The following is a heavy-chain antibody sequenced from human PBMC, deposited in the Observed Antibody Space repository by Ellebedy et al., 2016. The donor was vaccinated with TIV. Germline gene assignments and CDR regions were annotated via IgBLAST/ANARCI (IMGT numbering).Heavy chain of an antibody. Sequence: MPSETLSLTCTVSGGSISSGDYYWSWIRQPPGKGLEWIGYIYDSGSTYYNPSLKSRPTISIDKSKNQFSLELTSVTAADTAVYYCARGQLWSLNGLDVWGQGTPVTVSS. CDR3: ARGQLWSLNGLDV. J-gene: IGHJ6*02. V-gene: IGHV4-30-4*01. D-gene: IGHD5-18*01. CDR2: IYDSGST. CDR1: GGSISSGDYY.